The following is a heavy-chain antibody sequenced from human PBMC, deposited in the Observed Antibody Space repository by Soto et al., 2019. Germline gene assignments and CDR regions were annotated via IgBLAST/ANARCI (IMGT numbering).Heavy chain of an antibody. J-gene: IGHJ4*02. D-gene: IGHD3-10*01. CDR2: IDPSDSYT. CDR1: GYRFTSYW. V-gene: IGHV5-10-1*01. Sequence: PGESLKISCQGSGYRFTSYWISWVRQMPGKGLEWMGRIDPSDSYTNYNPSFEGHVTLSADKSISTAYLQWSGLKASDTAMYYCARHTSYGSGNSINFDYWGQGTLVTVSS. CDR3: ARHTSYGSGNSINFDY.